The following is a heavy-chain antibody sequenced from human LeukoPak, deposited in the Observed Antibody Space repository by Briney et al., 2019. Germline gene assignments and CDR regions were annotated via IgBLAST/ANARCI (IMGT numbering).Heavy chain of an antibody. CDR1: GYSLTTYY. D-gene: IGHD2-2*01. CDR3: ARDRFHCSSTSCYSFYYFDY. Sequence: GASVKVSCKASGYSLTTYYMHWVRQAPGQGLEWMGWINAGNGNTKYSQKFQGRVTITRDTSASTAYMELSSLRSEDTAVYYCARDRFHCSSTSCYSFYYFDYWGQGTLVTVSS. V-gene: IGHV1-3*01. CDR2: INAGNGNT. J-gene: IGHJ4*02.